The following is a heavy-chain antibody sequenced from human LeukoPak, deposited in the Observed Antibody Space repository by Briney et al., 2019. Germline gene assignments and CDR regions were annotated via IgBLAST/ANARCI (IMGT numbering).Heavy chain of an antibody. V-gene: IGHV3-23*01. D-gene: IGHD2-2*01. CDR3: AKAIFESAALYFDY. J-gene: IGHJ4*02. Sequence: GGSLRLSCAASGFTFSSYAMSWVRQAPGKGLEWVSAISGNGGSTYYADSVKGRFTISRDNSRNTLYLQMNSLRAEDTAVYYCAKAIFESAALYFDYWGQGTLGTVSS. CDR1: GFTFSSYA. CDR2: ISGNGGST.